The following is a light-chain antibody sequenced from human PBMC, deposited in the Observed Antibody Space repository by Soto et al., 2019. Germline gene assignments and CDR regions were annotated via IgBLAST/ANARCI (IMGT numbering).Light chain of an antibody. CDR2: KAS. CDR3: QQYDGYSPQT. Sequence: DVQMTQSPSTLSGSVGDRATITCRASQTISSWLAWYQQKPGKAPKLLIYKASTLKSGVPSRFRGSGSGTEFTLTINGLQPDDFATYYCQQYDGYSPQTFGQGTKVDIK. J-gene: IGKJ1*01. CDR1: QTISSW. V-gene: IGKV1-5*03.